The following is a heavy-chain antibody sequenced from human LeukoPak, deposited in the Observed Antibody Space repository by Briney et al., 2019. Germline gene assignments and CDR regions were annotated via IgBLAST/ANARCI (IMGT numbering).Heavy chain of an antibody. CDR2: IYYSGST. V-gene: IGHV4-31*03. Sequence: SETLSLTCTVSGGSISSGGYYWSWIRQHPGKGLEWIGYIYYSGSTYYNPSLKSRVTISVDTSKNQFSLKLSSVTAADTAVYYCARDYYDSSGSGWYNWFDPWGQGTLVTVSS. CDR1: GGSISSGGYY. J-gene: IGHJ5*02. D-gene: IGHD3-22*01. CDR3: ARDYYDSSGSGWYNWFDP.